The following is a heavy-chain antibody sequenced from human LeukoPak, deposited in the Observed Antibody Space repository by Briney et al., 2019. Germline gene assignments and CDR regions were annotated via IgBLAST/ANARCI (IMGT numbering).Heavy chain of an antibody. Sequence: GGSLRLSCAASGFTFSSYTMSWVRQAPGKGLEWVAGVTGNGGGTYYADSVKGRFTISRDNSKNTLYLQMNSLTDEDTAVYYCAKKWGVGTTTLDYFDYWGQGTLVTVSS. D-gene: IGHD1-26*01. CDR3: AKKWGVGTTTLDYFDY. V-gene: IGHV3-23*01. CDR1: GFTFSSYT. CDR2: VTGNGGGT. J-gene: IGHJ4*02.